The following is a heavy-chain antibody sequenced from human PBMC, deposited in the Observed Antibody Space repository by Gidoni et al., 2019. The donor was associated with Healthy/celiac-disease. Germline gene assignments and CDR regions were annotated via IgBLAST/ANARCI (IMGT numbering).Heavy chain of an antibody. CDR3: AKGFGSGYDPFDY. Sequence: EVQLVESGGVVVQPGGSLRLSCAASGFTFDDYAMHWVRQAPTKGLEWVSLISWDGGSTYYADSVKGRFTISRDNSKNSLYLQMNSLRAEDTALYYCAKGFGSGYDPFDYWGQGTLVTVSS. CDR2: ISWDGGST. CDR1: GFTFDDYA. V-gene: IGHV3-43D*04. J-gene: IGHJ4*02. D-gene: IGHD5-12*01.